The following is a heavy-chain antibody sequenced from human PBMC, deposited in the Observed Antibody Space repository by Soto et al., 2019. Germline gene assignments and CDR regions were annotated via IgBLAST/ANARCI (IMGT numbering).Heavy chain of an antibody. D-gene: IGHD4-17*01. Sequence: SETLSLTCTVSGGSISRYYWSWVRQPPGKGLEWIGYIYYSGSTNYNPSLKSRVTISVDTSKNQFSLKLSSVTAADTAVYYCARGPFYGDDYDDAFDIWGQGTMVTVSS. J-gene: IGHJ3*02. V-gene: IGHV4-59*01. CDR1: GGSISRYY. CDR2: IYYSGST. CDR3: ARGPFYGDDYDDAFDI.